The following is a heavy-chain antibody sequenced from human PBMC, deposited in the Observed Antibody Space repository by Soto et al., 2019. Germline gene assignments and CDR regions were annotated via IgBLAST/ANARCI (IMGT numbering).Heavy chain of an antibody. CDR2: TSSDGTDN. Sequence: QVQLVESGGGVILPGGSLRLSCAASGFTFSSYAMHWVRQAPGTGPEWVAATSSDGTDNVYADSVSGRFTISRDNSKNTLFLQMTSLRAEDTAVYYCGKGNSKWGTGDAFDIWGQGTMVTVS. J-gene: IGHJ3*02. CDR1: GFTFSSYA. D-gene: IGHD7-27*01. CDR3: GKGNSKWGTGDAFDI. V-gene: IGHV3-30*04.